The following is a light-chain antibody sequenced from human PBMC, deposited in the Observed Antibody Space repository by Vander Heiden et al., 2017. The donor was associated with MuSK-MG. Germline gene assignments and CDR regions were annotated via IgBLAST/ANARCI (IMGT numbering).Light chain of an antibody. CDR3: EAWDDSRNGKVV. CDR1: SSNIGSNT. J-gene: IGLJ2*01. CDR2: SNN. V-gene: IGLV1-44*01. Sequence: QSVLTQPPSGSGTPGQRVTISCSGCSSNIGSNTVNWYQQLPGTAPKLLIYSNNQRPSGVPERFSGSKSGTSATLAISRLQADDEADYYCEAWDDSRNGKVVFGGGTKLTVL.